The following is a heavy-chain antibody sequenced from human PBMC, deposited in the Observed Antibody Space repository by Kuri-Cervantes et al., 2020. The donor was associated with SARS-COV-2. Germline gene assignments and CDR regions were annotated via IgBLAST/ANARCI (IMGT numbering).Heavy chain of an antibody. J-gene: IGHJ3*02. V-gene: IGHV3-30-3*01. D-gene: IGHD1-1*01. CDR2: ISYDGSNK. Sequence: GESLKISCAASGFTFSSYAMHWVRQAPGKGLEWVAVISYDGSNKYYADSVKGRFTISRDNSKNTLYLQMNSLRAEDTAVYYCAGETTDAFDIWGQGTMVTVSS. CDR1: GFTFSSYA. CDR3: AGETTDAFDI.